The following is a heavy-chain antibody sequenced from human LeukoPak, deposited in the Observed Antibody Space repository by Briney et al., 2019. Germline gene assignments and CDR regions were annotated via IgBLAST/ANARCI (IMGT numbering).Heavy chain of an antibody. CDR1: GFNFNSYW. CDR2: INGDGSNT. Sequence: QPGGSLRLSRAASGFNFNSYWMHWVRQAPGKGLVWVSCINGDGSNTRYADSVKGRFTISRDNAKNTLYLQVNSLRAEDTAVYYCARTPRLDYWGQGTLVTVSS. V-gene: IGHV3-74*01. CDR3: ARTPRLDY. J-gene: IGHJ4*02.